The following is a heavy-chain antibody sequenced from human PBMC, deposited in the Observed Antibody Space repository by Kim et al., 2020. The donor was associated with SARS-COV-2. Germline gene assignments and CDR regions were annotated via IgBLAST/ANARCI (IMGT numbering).Heavy chain of an antibody. CDR2: ISHSGST. Sequence: SETLSLTCAVYGGSFSGYFWSWIRQPPGKGLEWIGEISHSGSTNYNPSLKSRVTVSVDTSKNQFSLKLSSVTAADTAVYYCARGTHGGSYYMDVWGNGTKVTV. J-gene: IGHJ6*03. CDR1: GGSFSGYF. D-gene: IGHD1-26*01. V-gene: IGHV4-34*01. CDR3: ARGTHGGSYYMDV.